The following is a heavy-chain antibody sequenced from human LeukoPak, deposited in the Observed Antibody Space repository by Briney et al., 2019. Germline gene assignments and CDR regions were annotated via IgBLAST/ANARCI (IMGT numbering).Heavy chain of an antibody. D-gene: IGHD1-26*01. V-gene: IGHV1-69*13. CDR1: GGTFSSYA. CDR3: ARDLETSRRGGSYYRLDY. CDR2: IIPIFGTA. J-gene: IGHJ4*02. Sequence: AVKVSCKASGGTFSSYAISWVRQAPGQGLEWMGGIIPIFGTANYAQKFQGRVTITADESTSTAYMELSSLRSEDTAVYYCARDLETSRRGGSYYRLDYWGQGTLVTVSS.